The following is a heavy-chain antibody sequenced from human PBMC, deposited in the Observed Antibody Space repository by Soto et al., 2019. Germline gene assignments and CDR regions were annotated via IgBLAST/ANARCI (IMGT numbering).Heavy chain of an antibody. D-gene: IGHD6-6*01. V-gene: IGHV1-46*03. J-gene: IGHJ6*03. CDR2: INPNGGST. Sequence: ASVKVSCKASGYTFINYYIHWVRQAPGQGLEWMGVINPNGGSTVYAQKFQGRVTLTRDTSTSTVYVELSSLRSDDTAVYFCVRATAARQRDYSYHYYLHIWGQ. CDR3: VRATAARQRDYSYHYYLHI. CDR1: GYTFINYY.